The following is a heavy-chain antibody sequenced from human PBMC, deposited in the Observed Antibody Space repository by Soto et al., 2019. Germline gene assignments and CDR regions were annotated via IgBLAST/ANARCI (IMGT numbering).Heavy chain of an antibody. Sequence: PSETLSLTCAVYGRSFSCYYWTWIRQPPGKGLEWIGEITHSGSTTYNPSLKSRVTISVDTSRDQFSLRLTSVTAADTAAYYCVRGGFHRGNYYIFDYWGQGALVTVSS. CDR3: VRGGFHRGNYYIFDY. V-gene: IGHV4-34*01. CDR1: GRSFSCYY. D-gene: IGHD3-22*01. CDR2: ITHSGST. J-gene: IGHJ4*02.